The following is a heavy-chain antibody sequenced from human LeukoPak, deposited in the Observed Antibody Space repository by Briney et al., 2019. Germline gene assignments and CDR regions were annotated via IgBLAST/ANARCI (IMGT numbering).Heavy chain of an antibody. D-gene: IGHD1-1*01. CDR3: ARAQRDQTGTTDY. CDR2: ISSSSSYI. CDR1: GFTFSSYS. Sequence: NPGGSLRLSCAASGFTFSSYSMNWVRQAPGKGLEWVSSISSSSSYIYYADSVKGRFTISRDNAKNSLYLQMNSLRAEDTAVYYCARAQRDQTGTTDYWGQGTLVTVSS. V-gene: IGHV3-21*04. J-gene: IGHJ4*02.